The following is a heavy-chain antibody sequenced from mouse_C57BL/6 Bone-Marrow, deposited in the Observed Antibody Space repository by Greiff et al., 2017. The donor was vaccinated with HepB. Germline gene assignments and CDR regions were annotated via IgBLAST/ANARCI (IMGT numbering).Heavy chain of an antibody. Sequence: QVQLQQSGAELAKPGASVQLSCKASGYTFTSYWMHWVKQRPGQGLEWIGYINPSSGYTKYNQKFKAKAPLTADKSSSTAYMQLSSLTYEDSAVYYCARPLYAMDYWGQGTSVTVSS. CDR2: INPSSGYT. V-gene: IGHV1-7*01. CDR1: GYTFTSYW. CDR3: ARPLYAMDY. J-gene: IGHJ4*01.